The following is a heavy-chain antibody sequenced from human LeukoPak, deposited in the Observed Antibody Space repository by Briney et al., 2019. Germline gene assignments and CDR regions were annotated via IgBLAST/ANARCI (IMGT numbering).Heavy chain of an antibody. CDR3: ARYPTTANGFDY. CDR1: GFTFSDYY. J-gene: IGHJ4*02. V-gene: IGHV3-11*06. D-gene: IGHD4-11*01. Sequence: PGGSLRLSCVASGFTFSDYYMSWIRQAPGKGVEWVSYVSSSSTYTNNADSVKGRFTISRDNAKNSLYLQMNSLRAEDTAVYYCARYPTTANGFDYWGQGTLVTVSS. CDR2: VSSSSTYT.